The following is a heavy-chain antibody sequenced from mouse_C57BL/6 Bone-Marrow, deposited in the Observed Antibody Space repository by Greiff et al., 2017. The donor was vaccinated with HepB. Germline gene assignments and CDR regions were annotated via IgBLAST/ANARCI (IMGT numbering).Heavy chain of an antibody. CDR1: GFTFSSYA. J-gene: IGHJ3*01. V-gene: IGHV5-9-1*02. D-gene: IGHD1-1*01. CDR2: ISSGGDYI. Sequence: DVQLVESGEGLVKPGGSLKLSCAASGFTFSSYAMSWVRQTPEKRLEWVAYISSGGDYIYYADTVKGRFTISRDNARNTLYLQMSSLKSEDTAMYYCTRDLRRNYYGSSYVEFAYWGQGTLVTVSA. CDR3: TRDLRRNYYGSSYVEFAY.